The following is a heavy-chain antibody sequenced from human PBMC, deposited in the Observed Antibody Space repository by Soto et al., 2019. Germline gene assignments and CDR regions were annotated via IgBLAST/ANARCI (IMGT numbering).Heavy chain of an antibody. Sequence: ASVKVSCKASGYTFTSYGISWVRQAPGQGFEWMGWISAYNGNTNYAQKLQGRVTMTTDTSTSTAYMELRSLRSDDTAVYYCARHPNYEPDYYGMDVWGQGTTVTVSS. D-gene: IGHD1-7*01. V-gene: IGHV1-18*01. CDR3: ARHPNYEPDYYGMDV. J-gene: IGHJ6*02. CDR1: GYTFTSYG. CDR2: ISAYNGNT.